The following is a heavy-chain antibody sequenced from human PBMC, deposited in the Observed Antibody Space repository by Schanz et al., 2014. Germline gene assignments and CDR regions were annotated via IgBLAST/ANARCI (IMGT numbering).Heavy chain of an antibody. CDR3: ARAYGSGPTGGAGFDY. D-gene: IGHD3-10*01. CDR1: GGSISSGGYS. V-gene: IGHV4-30-4*07. CDR2: IYYSGSA. J-gene: IGHJ4*02. Sequence: QVQLQESGPGLVKPSQTLSLTCAVSGGSISSGGYSWSWIRQPPGKGLEWIGYIYYSGSAYYNSSLKSRVTMSVDTSKNQFALKLSSVTAADTAVYYCARAYGSGPTGGAGFDYWGQGTLVTVSS.